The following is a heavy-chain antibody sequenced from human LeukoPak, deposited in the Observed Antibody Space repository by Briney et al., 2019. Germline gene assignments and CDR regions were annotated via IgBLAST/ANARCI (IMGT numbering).Heavy chain of an antibody. J-gene: IGHJ3*02. D-gene: IGHD5/OR15-5a*01. CDR2: ISTSGDT. V-gene: IGHV3-23*01. Sequence: GGSLRLSYAASGFTFSSYTMYWLRQAPERGLEWVSAISTSGDTFYADSVKGRFTISRDNPVNTLFLQMNSLRAEDTAVYYCARCVSDAFYIWGQGTMVTVSS. CDR1: GFTFSSYT. CDR3: ARCVSDAFYI.